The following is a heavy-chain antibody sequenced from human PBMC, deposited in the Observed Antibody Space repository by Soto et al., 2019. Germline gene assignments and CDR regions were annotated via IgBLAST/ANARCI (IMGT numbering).Heavy chain of an antibody. CDR3: ALDYGD. V-gene: IGHV3-7*01. CDR2: INQDGTVK. Sequence: EVQLVESGGGLVQAGGYLRLSCAASGFAFSNSWMSWVRQSPARGLEWVANINQDGTVKGYLDSVKGRFTVSRDNAKNSLYLQMNSLRAEDTALYYCALDYGDWGRGTLVTVSS. J-gene: IGHJ4*02. D-gene: IGHD3-16*01. CDR1: GFAFSNSW.